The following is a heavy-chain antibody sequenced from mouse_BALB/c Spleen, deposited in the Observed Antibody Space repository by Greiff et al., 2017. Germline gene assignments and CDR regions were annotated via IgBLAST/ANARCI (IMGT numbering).Heavy chain of an antibody. D-gene: IGHD2-10*01. V-gene: IGHV14-1*02. Sequence: VQLKQSGAELVRPGALVKLSCKASGFNIKDYYMHWVKQRPEQGLEWIGWIDPENGNTIYDPKFQGKASITADTSSNTAYLQLSSLTSEDTAVYYCARWNLLWYHYYAMDYWGQGTSVTVSS. J-gene: IGHJ4*01. CDR2: IDPENGNT. CDR1: GFNIKDYY. CDR3: ARWNLLWYHYYAMDY.